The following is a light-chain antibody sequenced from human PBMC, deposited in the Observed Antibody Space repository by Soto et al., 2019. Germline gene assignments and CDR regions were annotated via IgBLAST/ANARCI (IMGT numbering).Light chain of an antibody. V-gene: IGKV1-5*03. Sequence: DIQMTQSPSTLSGSVGDRVTITCRASQTISSWLAWYQQKPGKAPKLLIYKASTLKSGVPSRFSGSGSGTEFTLTISSLQPDDFATYYCQHYSSLPVTFGGGTKVDIK. J-gene: IGKJ4*01. CDR1: QTISSW. CDR3: QHYSSLPVT. CDR2: KAS.